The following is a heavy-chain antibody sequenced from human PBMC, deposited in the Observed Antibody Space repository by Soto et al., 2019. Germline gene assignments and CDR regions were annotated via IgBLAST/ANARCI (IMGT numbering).Heavy chain of an antibody. J-gene: IGHJ6*02. CDR1: GGSISSGGYY. CDR3: ARDWGSSWLPYGMDV. V-gene: IGHV4-31*03. Sequence: PSETLSLTCTVSGGSISSGGYYWSWIRQHPGKGLEWIGYIYYSGSTYYNPSLKSRVTISVDTSKNQFSLKLSSVTAADTAVYYCARDWGSSWLPYGMDVWGQGTTVTVSS. D-gene: IGHD6-13*01. CDR2: IYYSGST.